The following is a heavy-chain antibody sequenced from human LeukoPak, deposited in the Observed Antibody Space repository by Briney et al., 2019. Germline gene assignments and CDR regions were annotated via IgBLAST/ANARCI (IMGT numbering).Heavy chain of an antibody. D-gene: IGHD6-13*01. CDR3: ARGCSAGTPHNWFDP. Sequence: SETLSLTCTVSGGSISGYYWSWIRQPPGKGLEWIGYIYYSGSTNYNPSLKSRVAISVDTSRNQFSLKLSSVTAADTAVYYCARGCSAGTPHNWFDPWGQGTLVTVSS. CDR2: IYYSGST. V-gene: IGHV4-59*01. CDR1: GGSISGYY. J-gene: IGHJ5*02.